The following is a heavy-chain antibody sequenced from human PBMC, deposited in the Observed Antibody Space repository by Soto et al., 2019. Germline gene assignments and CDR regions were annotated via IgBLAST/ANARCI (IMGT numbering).Heavy chain of an antibody. V-gene: IGHV4-30-2*01. J-gene: IGHJ2*01. D-gene: IGHD4-17*01. Sequence: QLQLQESGSGLVKPSQTLSLTCAVSGGSISSGGYSWSWIRQTPGKGLEWIGYIYHSGSTYYSTSLKSRVTISVDRSKNQFSLKLSSVTAAYTAVYYRAREAGTTVTTGGWYFDLWGRGTLVTVSS. CDR3: AREAGTTVTTGGWYFDL. CDR2: IYHSGST. CDR1: GGSISSGGYS.